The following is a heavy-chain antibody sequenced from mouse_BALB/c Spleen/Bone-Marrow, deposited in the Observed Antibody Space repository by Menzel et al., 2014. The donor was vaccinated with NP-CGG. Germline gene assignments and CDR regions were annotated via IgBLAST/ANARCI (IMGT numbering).Heavy chain of an antibody. V-gene: IGHV5-17*02. D-gene: IGHD1-1*01. Sequence: VMLVESGGGLVQPGGSRKLSCAASGFTFSSFGMHWVRQAPEKGLEWVAYISSGGSTIYYADTVMGRFTISRDNPKNTLFLQMTSLRSEDTAMYYCVRSGSSSGYFDYWGQGTTLTVSS. CDR1: GFTFSSFG. CDR3: VRSGSSSGYFDY. J-gene: IGHJ2*01. CDR2: ISSGGSTI.